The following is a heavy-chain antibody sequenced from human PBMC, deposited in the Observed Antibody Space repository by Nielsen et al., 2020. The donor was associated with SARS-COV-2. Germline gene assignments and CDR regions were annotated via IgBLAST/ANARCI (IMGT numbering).Heavy chain of an antibody. Sequence: GESLKISCAASGFTFRSYDMNWVRQAPGKGLEWVSFISSRSDYIYYADSMKGRFTISRDNAKNSLFLQMNRLRVEDTAVYYCARDPATHSDSSGYYYGPLGFDCWGQGTLVTVSS. CDR2: ISSRSDYI. CDR3: ARDPATHSDSSGYYYGPLGFDC. D-gene: IGHD3-22*01. V-gene: IGHV3-21*01. J-gene: IGHJ4*02. CDR1: GFTFRSYD.